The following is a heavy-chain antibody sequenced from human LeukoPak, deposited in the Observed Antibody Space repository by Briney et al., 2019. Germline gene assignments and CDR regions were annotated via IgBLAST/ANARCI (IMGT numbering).Heavy chain of an antibody. CDR1: GGSISSGGYY. CDR3: ARGAPRSSTSCYRV. V-gene: IGHV4-31*03. CDR2: IYYSGST. D-gene: IGHD2-2*01. Sequence: SETLSLTCTVSGGSISSGGYYWSWIRQHPGKGLEWIGYIYYSGSTYYNPSLKSRVTISVDTSKNQFSLKLSSVTAADTAVYYCARGAPRSSTSCYRVWGQGTLVTVSS. J-gene: IGHJ4*02.